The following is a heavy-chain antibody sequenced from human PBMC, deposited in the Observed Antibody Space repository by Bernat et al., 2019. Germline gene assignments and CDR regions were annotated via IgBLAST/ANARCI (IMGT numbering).Heavy chain of an antibody. CDR3: ARGTATSAPYMDV. Sequence: QVQLVESGGGLVKPGGSLRLSCAASGFTFSDYYMSWIRQAPGKGLDWVSYISSSSSYTNSAASVKGRFTISRDNAKTSLYLQMNSLRAEDTAVYYCARGTATSAPYMDVWGKGTTVTVSS. V-gene: IGHV3-11*05. J-gene: IGHJ6*03. CDR1: GFTFSDYY. CDR2: ISSSSSYT.